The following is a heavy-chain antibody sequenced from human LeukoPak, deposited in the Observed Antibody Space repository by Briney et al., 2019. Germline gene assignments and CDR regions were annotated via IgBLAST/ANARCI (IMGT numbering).Heavy chain of an antibody. CDR1: GFTFSSYA. V-gene: IGHV3-64*01. J-gene: IGHJ4*02. CDR3: AREGLTGTDDY. D-gene: IGHD1/OR15-1a*01. CDR2: ISSNGGST. Sequence: GGSLRLSCAASGFTFSSYAMHWVRQAPGKGLEYVSAISSNGGSTYYANSVKGRFTISRDNSKNTLYLQMGSLRAEDMAVYYCAREGLTGTDDYWGQGTLVTVSS.